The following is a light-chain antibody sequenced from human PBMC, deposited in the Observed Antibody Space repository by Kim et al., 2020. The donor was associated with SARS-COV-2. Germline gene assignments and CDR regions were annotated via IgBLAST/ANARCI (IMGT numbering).Light chain of an antibody. CDR2: HVS. V-gene: IGKV2-30*01. Sequence: PPADIPLRSSQSIIYSRGNNYLPWFQKRPGHTPRRLIYHVSNRDSGVPDRISGSWSGTDFKLKISRVEAEDVGVYYCMQGTHWFTFGHGTRLEIK. CDR3: MQGTHWFT. CDR1: QSIIYSRGNNY. J-gene: IGKJ5*01.